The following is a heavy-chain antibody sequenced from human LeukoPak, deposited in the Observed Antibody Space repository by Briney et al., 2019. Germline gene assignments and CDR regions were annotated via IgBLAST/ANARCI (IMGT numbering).Heavy chain of an antibody. D-gene: IGHD6-13*01. J-gene: IGHJ6*02. CDR2: FYSGGST. CDR1: GLIVASNY. Sequence: GGSLRLSCAASGLIVASNYMSWARQAPGQGLEWVSVFYSGGSTYCADSVKGRFTISRDNSKNTLYLQMNSLRAEDTAVYYYAKDRIMYSSSWHSSSGWVNYGMDVWGQGTTVTVSS. V-gene: IGHV3-53*01. CDR3: AKDRIMYSSSWHSSSGWVNYGMDV.